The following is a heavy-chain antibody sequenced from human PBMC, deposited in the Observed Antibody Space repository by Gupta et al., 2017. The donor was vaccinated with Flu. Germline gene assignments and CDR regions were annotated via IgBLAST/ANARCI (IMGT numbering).Heavy chain of an antibody. V-gene: IGHV3-23*01. J-gene: IGHJ5*02. Sequence: EVQLLESGGGLVQPGGSLRLSCAASGFTFSSYAMSWVRQAPGKGLEWVSAISGSGGSTYYADSVKGRFTISRDNSKNTLYLQMNSLRAEDTAVYYCAKGWRIAAAGNRFWFDPWGQGTLVTVSS. CDR2: ISGSGGST. CDR1: GFTFSSYA. CDR3: AKGWRIAAAGNRFWFDP. D-gene: IGHD6-13*01.